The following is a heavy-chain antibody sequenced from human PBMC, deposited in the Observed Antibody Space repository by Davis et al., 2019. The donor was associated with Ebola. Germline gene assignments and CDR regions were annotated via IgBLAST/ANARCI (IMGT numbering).Heavy chain of an antibody. D-gene: IGHD3/OR15-3a*01. CDR1: RFTFSNFW. J-gene: IGHJ6*02. CDR3: ASGDGRGRSYDMDV. CDR2: IKPDEGEK. V-gene: IGHV3-7*03. Sequence: GGSLRLSCTASRFTFSNFWMSWVRQAPGKGPEWVAIIKPDEGEKYYVDSVKGRFTISRDNAKNSLFLQMDSLRDEDTAMYYCASGDGRGRSYDMDVWGQGTTVTVSS.